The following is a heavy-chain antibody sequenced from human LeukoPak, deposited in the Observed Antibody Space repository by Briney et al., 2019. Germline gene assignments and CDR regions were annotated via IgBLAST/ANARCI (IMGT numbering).Heavy chain of an antibody. D-gene: IGHD6-6*01. CDR1: GFTFSSYA. CDR2: ISGSGGST. CDR3: AKDHYSSSSGGPPNYMDV. V-gene: IGHV3-23*01. J-gene: IGHJ6*03. Sequence: SGGSLRLSCAASGFTFSSYAMSWVRQAPGKGLEWVSAISGSGGSTYYADSVKGRFTISRDNSKNTLYLQMNSLRAEDTAVYYCAKDHYSSSSGGPPNYMDVWGKGTTVTVSS.